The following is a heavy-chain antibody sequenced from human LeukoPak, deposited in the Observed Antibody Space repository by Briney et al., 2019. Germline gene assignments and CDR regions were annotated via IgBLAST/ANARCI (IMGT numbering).Heavy chain of an antibody. Sequence: PGGSLRLSCAASGFTFSTYSMNWVRQAPGKGLEWVSYISSSGSYIYYADSVKGRFTISRDNAKNSLYLQVNSLRAEDTAVYYSARANIAASSHFDYWGQGTLVTVSS. J-gene: IGHJ4*02. CDR2: ISSSGSYI. CDR3: ARANIAASSHFDY. CDR1: GFTFSTYS. D-gene: IGHD6-13*01. V-gene: IGHV3-21*01.